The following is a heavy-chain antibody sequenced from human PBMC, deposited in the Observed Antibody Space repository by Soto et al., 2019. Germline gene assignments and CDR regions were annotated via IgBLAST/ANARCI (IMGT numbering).Heavy chain of an antibody. J-gene: IGHJ4*02. CDR2: ISPNSEKT. V-gene: IGHV1-18*01. CDR3: AREPNYFDY. CDR1: GYTFSNFG. Sequence: GASVKVSCKASGYTFSNFGISWVRQAPGEGLEWMGWISPNSEKTKIAQKLQGRVTMTTDTSTSTAYMELRSLRSDDTAVYYCAREPNYFDYWGQGTLVTVSS.